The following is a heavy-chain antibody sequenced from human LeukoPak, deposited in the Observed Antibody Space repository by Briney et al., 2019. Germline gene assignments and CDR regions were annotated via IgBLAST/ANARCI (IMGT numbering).Heavy chain of an antibody. V-gene: IGHV3-30-3*01. CDR2: ISYDGSNK. CDR3: ARGDGYGPDY. J-gene: IGHJ4*02. Sequence: GGSLRLSCAASGFTFSSYAMHWVRQAPGKGLEWVAVISYDGSNKYYADSVKGRFTISRDNSKNTLYLQMNSLRAEDTAVYYCARGDGYGPDYWGQGTLVTVSS. D-gene: IGHD5-24*01. CDR1: GFTFSSYA.